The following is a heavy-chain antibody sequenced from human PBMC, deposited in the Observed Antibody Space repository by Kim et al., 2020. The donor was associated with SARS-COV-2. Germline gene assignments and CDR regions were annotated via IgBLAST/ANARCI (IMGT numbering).Heavy chain of an antibody. CDR1: GYSISSGYY. D-gene: IGHD4-4*01. V-gene: IGHV4-38-2*02. J-gene: IGHJ4*02. CDR3: ARHWDYTDYVDS. Sequence: SETLSLTCTVSGYSISSGYYWGWIRQPPGKGLEWIATMYHSGNTYYNPSLKSRVTISVDTSKNQFSLRLKSLTAADTAVYYCARHWDYTDYVDSWGQGTLVTVSS. CDR2: MYHSGNT.